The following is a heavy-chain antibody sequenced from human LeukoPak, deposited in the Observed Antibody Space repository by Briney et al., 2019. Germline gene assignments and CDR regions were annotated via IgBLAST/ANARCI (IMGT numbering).Heavy chain of an antibody. CDR1: GGSVSSGSYY. V-gene: IGHV4-61*01. CDR3: TVGGYYDSSGYYYAEDAFDI. D-gene: IGHD3-22*01. J-gene: IGHJ3*02. CDR2: IYYSGST. Sequence: SETLSLTCTVSGGSVSSGSYYWSWIRQPPGKGLEWIGYIYYSGSTNYNPSLKSRVTISVDTSKNQFSLKLSSVTAADTAVYYCTVGGYYDSSGYYYAEDAFDIWGQGTMVTVSS.